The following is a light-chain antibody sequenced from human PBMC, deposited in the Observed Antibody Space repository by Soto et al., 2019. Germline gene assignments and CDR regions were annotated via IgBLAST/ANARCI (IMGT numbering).Light chain of an antibody. J-gene: IGLJ1*01. V-gene: IGLV2-14*01. CDR2: EVS. CDR3: NSYTSSTSRPYV. Sequence: QSDLTQPASVSGSPGQSITISCTGTTNDVGGYNYVSWYQQHPGKAPKLLIFEVSSRPSGVSNRFSGSKSGNTASLTISALQAEDEADYFCNSYTSSTSRPYVFGTGTKVTVL. CDR1: TNDVGGYNY.